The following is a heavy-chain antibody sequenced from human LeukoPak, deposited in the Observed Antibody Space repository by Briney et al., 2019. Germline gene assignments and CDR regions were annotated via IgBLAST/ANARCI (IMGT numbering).Heavy chain of an antibody. D-gene: IGHD2/OR15-2a*01. CDR3: ARDGWRISPFFDY. CDR1: GFTFSSYW. J-gene: IGHJ4*02. CDR2: IKQDGSEK. V-gene: IGHV3-7*01. Sequence: PGGSLRLSCAASGFTFSSYWMSWVRQAPGKGLEWVASIKQDGSEKYYVDSVKGRFTISRDNAKNSLYLQMNSLRVEDTAVYYRARDGWRISPFFDYWGQGTLVTVSS.